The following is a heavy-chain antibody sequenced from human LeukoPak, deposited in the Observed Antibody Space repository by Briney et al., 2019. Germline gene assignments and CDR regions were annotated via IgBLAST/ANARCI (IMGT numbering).Heavy chain of an antibody. D-gene: IGHD3-10*01. CDR1: GFTFSSYS. CDR3: ARPGSGSRYCFDY. V-gene: IGHV3-21*01. Sequence: GGSLRLSCAASGFTFSSYSMNWVRQAPGKGLEWVSSISSSSSYIYYADSVKGRFTISRDNAKNSLYLQMNSLRAEDTAVYYCARPGSGSRYCFDYWGQGTLVTVSS. J-gene: IGHJ4*02. CDR2: ISSSSSYI.